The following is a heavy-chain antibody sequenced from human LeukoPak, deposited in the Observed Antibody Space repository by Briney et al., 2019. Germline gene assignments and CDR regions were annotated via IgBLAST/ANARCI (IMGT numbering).Heavy chain of an antibody. CDR2: IIPILGIA. J-gene: IGHJ4*02. V-gene: IGHV1-69*04. CDR1: GGTFSSYA. D-gene: IGHD3-10*01. Sequence: VKVSCKASGGTFSSYAISWVRQAPGQGLEWMGRIIPILGIANYAQKFPGRVTITADKSTSTAYMELSSLRSEDTAVYYCVLLWFGEGYFDYWGQGTLVTVSS. CDR3: VLLWFGEGYFDY.